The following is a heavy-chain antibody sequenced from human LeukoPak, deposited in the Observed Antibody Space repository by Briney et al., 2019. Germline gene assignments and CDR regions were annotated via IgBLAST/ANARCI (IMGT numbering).Heavy chain of an antibody. D-gene: IGHD3-9*01. CDR3: ARPGGDILTGYSGWFDP. V-gene: IGHV4-30-2*01. J-gene: IGHJ5*02. CDR1: GGSISSGGYS. CDR2: IYHSGST. Sequence: SETLSLTCAVSGGSISSGGYSWSWIRQPPGKGLEWIGYIYHSGSTYYNPSLKSRVTISVDRSKNQFSLKLSSVTAADTAVYYCARPGGDILTGYSGWFDPWGQGTLVTVSS.